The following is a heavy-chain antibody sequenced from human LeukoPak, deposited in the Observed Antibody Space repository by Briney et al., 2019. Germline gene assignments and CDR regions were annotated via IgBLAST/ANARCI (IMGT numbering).Heavy chain of an antibody. CDR2: IWYDGSNK. CDR3: ARDSNSYGSGATIDY. Sequence: PGGSLRLSCAASGFTFSTYGMHWVRQAPGKGLEWLTDIWYDGSNKYYTDSVKDRFTISRDNSKNTLYLQMSSLRAEDTAVYYCARDSNSYGSGATIDYWGQGTLVTVSS. J-gene: IGHJ4*02. D-gene: IGHD3-10*01. V-gene: IGHV3-33*01. CDR1: GFTFSTYG.